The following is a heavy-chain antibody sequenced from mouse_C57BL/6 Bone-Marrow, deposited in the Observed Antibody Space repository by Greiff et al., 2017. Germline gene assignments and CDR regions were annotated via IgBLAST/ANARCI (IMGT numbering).Heavy chain of an antibody. CDR1: GYTFTDYN. V-gene: IGHV1-22*01. CDR2: INPNNGGT. D-gene: IGHD2-14*01. J-gene: IGHJ3*01. Sequence: DVQLVESGPELVKPGASVKMSCKASGYTFTDYNMHWVKQSHGKSLEWIGYINPNNGGTSYNQKFKGKATLTVNKSSSTAYMELRSLTSEDSAVYYCARSRGGYLAYWGQGTLVTVSA. CDR3: ARSRGGYLAY.